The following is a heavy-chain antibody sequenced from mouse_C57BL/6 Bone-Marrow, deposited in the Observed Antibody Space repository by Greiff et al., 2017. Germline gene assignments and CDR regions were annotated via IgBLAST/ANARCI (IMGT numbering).Heavy chain of an antibody. D-gene: IGHD1-1*01. CDR3: ARGVYYGSSYGWYFDV. V-gene: IGHV5-4*03. J-gene: IGHJ1*03. CDR2: ISDGGSYT. Sequence: EVKLVESGGGLVKPGGSLKLSCAASGFTFSSYAMSWVRQTPEKRLEWVATISDGGSYTYYPDNVKGRFTISRDNAKNNLYLQMSHLKSEGTAMYYCARGVYYGSSYGWYFDVWGTGTTVTVSS. CDR1: GFTFSSYA.